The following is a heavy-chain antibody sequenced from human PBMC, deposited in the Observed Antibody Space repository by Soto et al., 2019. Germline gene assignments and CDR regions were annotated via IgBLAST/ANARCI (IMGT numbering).Heavy chain of an antibody. CDR2: INHSGST. V-gene: IGHV4-34*01. J-gene: IGHJ5*02. CDR3: ARGLSSTSSRGLDP. Sequence: SETLSLTCAVYGGSFSGYYWSWIRQPPGKGLEWIGEINHSGSTNYNPSLKSRVTISVDTSKNQFSLKLSSVTAADTAVYYCARGLSSTSSRGLDPWGQGTLVTVSS. CDR1: GGSFSGYY. D-gene: IGHD2-2*01.